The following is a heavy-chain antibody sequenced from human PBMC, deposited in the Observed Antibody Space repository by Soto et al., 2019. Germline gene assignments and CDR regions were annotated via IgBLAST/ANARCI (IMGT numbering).Heavy chain of an antibody. CDR3: AVRSSMDV. J-gene: IGHJ6*01. CDR1: GGSIGSSSYY. Sequence: SXTLSLTCTVSGGSIGSSSYYWGWIRQPPGKGLEXIGSIXYSGSNNYNPXXKSRVNIXXDTYKNQFSLKLSSVTAADTAVYYCAVRSSMDVWGQGTTVTVSS. CDR2: IXYSGSN. V-gene: IGHV4-39*07. D-gene: IGHD1-26*01.